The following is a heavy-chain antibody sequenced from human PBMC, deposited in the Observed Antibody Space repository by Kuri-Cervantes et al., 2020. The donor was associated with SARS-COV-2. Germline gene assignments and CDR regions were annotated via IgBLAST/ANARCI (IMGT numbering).Heavy chain of an antibody. Sequence: SVKVSCKASGGTFSSYAISWVRQAPGQGLEWMGGIIPIFGTANYAQKFQGRVTITADESTSTAYMELSSLGSEDTAVYYCARAYRGSSGSNRGYFDYWGQGTLVTVSS. CDR2: IIPIFGTA. V-gene: IGHV1-69*13. CDR1: GGTFSSYA. D-gene: IGHD6-19*01. CDR3: ARAYRGSSGSNRGYFDY. J-gene: IGHJ4*02.